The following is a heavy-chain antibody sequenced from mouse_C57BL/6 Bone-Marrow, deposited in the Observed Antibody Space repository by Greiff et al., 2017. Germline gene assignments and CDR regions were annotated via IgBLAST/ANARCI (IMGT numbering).Heavy chain of an antibody. Sequence: QVQLKQPGAELVKPGASVKLSCKASGYTFTSYWMQWVKQRPGQGLEWLGEIDPSDSYTNYNQKFKGKATLTVDTSSSTAYMQLSSLTSEDSAVYYCARDSYDYDGDYYAMDYWGQGTSVTVSS. CDR2: IDPSDSYT. CDR3: ARDSYDYDGDYYAMDY. V-gene: IGHV1-50*01. J-gene: IGHJ4*01. D-gene: IGHD2-4*01. CDR1: GYTFTSYW.